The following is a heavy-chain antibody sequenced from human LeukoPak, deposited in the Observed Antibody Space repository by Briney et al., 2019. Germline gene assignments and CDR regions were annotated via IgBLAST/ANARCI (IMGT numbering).Heavy chain of an antibody. J-gene: IGHJ4*02. CDR1: GFTFSNAW. CDR3: TTAYYYDSSGYHPFDY. D-gene: IGHD3-22*01. CDR2: IKSKTDGGTT. Sequence: GGSLRLSCAASGFTFSNAWMNWVRQAPGKGLEWVCRIKSKTDGGTTDYAAPVKGRFTISRDDSKNTLYLQMNSLKTEDTAVYYCTTAYYYDSSGYHPFDYWGQGTLVTVSS. V-gene: IGHV3-15*07.